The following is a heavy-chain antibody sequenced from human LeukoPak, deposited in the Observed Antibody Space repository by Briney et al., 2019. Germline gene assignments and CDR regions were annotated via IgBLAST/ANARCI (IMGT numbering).Heavy chain of an antibody. CDR3: ARASMRMTTAGLVDY. CDR1: GFTFTNYW. J-gene: IGHJ4*02. Sequence: PGGSLRLSCGASGFTFTNYWMSWVRQAPGKGLEWVANIKEDGSEKNYVDSAKGRFTISRDNAKDSLYLQMNSLRAEDTAVYYCARASMRMTTAGLVDYWGQGTLVTVSS. V-gene: IGHV3-7*05. D-gene: IGHD6-13*01. CDR2: IKEDGSEK.